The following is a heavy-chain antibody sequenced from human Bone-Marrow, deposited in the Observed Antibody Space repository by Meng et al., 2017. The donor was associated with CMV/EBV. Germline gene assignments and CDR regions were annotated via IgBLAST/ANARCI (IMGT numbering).Heavy chain of an antibody. CDR2: IYYSGST. J-gene: IGHJ4*02. D-gene: IGHD3-3*01. CDR3: ARGNVLRFLEWLPSLDY. CDR1: GGSISSSSYY. V-gene: IGHV4-61*01. Sequence: GSLRLSCTVSGGSISSSSYYWSWIRQPPGKGLEWIGYIYYSGSTNYNPSLKSRVTISVDTSKNQFSLKLSSVTAADTAVYYCARGNVLRFLEWLPSLDYWGQGTLVTVSS.